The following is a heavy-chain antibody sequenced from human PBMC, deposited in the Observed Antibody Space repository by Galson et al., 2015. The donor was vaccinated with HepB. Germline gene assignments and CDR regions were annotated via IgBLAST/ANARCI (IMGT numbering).Heavy chain of an antibody. Sequence: GSLRLSCAASGFPFSYYAMTWVRQAPGKGLEWVSAITPSGDNTYSADSLKGRFTISRDNSKNTVFLQMNSLRADDTAIYFCANVFPEKTAGWYRQALYYFDSWGHGTRVTVSA. V-gene: IGHV3-23*01. D-gene: IGHD6-19*01. J-gene: IGHJ4*01. CDR2: ITPSGDNT. CDR3: ANVFPEKTAGWYRQALYYFDS. CDR1: GFPFSYYA.